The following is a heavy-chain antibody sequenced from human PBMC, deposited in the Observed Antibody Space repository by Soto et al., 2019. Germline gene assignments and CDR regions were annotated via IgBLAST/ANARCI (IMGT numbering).Heavy chain of an antibody. CDR3: VTLQFSRWFY. J-gene: IGHJ4*02. Sequence: LRLSCAASGFSFSTSTMNWVRQAPGKGLEWVSYISSGSTTIYYADSVKGRFTISRDNGKNSLYLQMNSLKTEDTAMYYCVTLQFSRWFYWGLGTLVTVSS. CDR1: GFSFSTST. CDR2: ISSGSTTI. D-gene: IGHD4-4*01. V-gene: IGHV3-48*01.